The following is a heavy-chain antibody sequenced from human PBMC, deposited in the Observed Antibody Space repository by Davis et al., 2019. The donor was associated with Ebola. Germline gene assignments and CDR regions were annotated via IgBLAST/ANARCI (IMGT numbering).Heavy chain of an antibody. CDR3: SRGPPDY. J-gene: IGHJ4*02. Sequence: PGGSLRLSCAASGFTFSDHYMDWVRQAPGKGLEWVGRIRNKVNSYTTDYAASVKGRFTISRDDSKNSLYLQMNSLKTEDTAVYYCSRGPPDYWGQGTVVTVSS. V-gene: IGHV3-72*01. CDR2: IRNKVNSYTT. CDR1: GFTFSDHY.